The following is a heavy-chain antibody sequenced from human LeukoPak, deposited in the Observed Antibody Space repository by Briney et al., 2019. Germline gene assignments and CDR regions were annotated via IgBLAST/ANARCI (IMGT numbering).Heavy chain of an antibody. CDR3: ARERGRTYYYDSSGFWGVLDI. V-gene: IGHV4-30-4*01. CDR1: GGSISSGDYY. CDR2: IYYSGST. Sequence: PSQTLSLTCTVSGGSISSGDYYWSRIRQPPGKGLEWIGYIYYSGSTYYNPSLKSRVTISVDTSKNQFSLKLSSVTAADTAVYYCARERGRTYYYDSSGFWGVLDIWGQGTMVTVSS. D-gene: IGHD3-22*01. J-gene: IGHJ3*02.